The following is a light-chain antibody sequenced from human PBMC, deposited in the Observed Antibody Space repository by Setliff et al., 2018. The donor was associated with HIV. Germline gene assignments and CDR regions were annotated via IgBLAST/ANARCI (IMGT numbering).Light chain of an antibody. V-gene: IGLV2-23*02. Sequence: LTQFASVSGSPGQSITISCTGTSSDVGSYNLVSWYQQHPGKAPKLMIYEVTKRPSGISHRFSGSKSGNTASLTISGLQAEDEAEYYCCSYAGSSTFVFGSGTKVTVL. J-gene: IGLJ1*01. CDR3: CSYAGSSTFV. CDR2: EVT. CDR1: SSDVGSYNL.